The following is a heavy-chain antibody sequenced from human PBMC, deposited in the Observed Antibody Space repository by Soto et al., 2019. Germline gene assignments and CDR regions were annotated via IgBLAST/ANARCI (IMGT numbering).Heavy chain of an antibody. CDR1: GCSISSYY. Sequence: SETLSLTCTVSGCSISSYYWSWIRQPPGKGLEWIGYIYYSGSTNYNPSLKSRVTISVDTSKNQFSLKLSSVTAADTAVYYCARGSPFYDFWSGYSLYYFDYWGQGTLVTVSS. CDR3: ARGSPFYDFWSGYSLYYFDY. V-gene: IGHV4-59*01. D-gene: IGHD3-3*01. CDR2: IYYSGST. J-gene: IGHJ4*02.